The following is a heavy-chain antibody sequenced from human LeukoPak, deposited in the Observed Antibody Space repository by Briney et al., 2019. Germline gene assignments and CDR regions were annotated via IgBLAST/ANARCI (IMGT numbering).Heavy chain of an antibody. Sequence: GESLKISCKGSGYSLTSYWIGWVRQMPGKGLEWMGIIYPGDSDTRYSPSFQGQVTISADKSISTAYLQWSSLKASDTAMYYCARLRGYCSSTSCYGSFDYWGQGTLVTVSS. CDR3: ARLRGYCSSTSCYGSFDY. J-gene: IGHJ4*02. D-gene: IGHD2-2*01. CDR2: IYPGDSDT. V-gene: IGHV5-51*01. CDR1: GYSLTSYW.